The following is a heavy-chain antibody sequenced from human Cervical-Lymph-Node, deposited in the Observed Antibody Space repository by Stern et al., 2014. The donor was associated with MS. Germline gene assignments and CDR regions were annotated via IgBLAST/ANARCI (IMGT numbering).Heavy chain of an antibody. D-gene: IGHD5-24*01. CDR3: ARSRDAYSPLAY. Sequence: VQLVESDPGLVKPSETLSLTCTVSGGSISGYDCSWIRQPPGQGLEWLGHIYYSGSTNYIPSPKSRVPLSIDTPKNQFSLKLSSVTAADTAVYYCARSRDAYSPLAYWGQGALVTVSS. CDR1: GGSISGYD. J-gene: IGHJ4*02. CDR2: IYYSGST. V-gene: IGHV4-59*01.